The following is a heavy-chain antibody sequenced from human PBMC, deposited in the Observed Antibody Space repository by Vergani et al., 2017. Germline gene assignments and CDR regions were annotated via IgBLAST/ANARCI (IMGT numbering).Heavy chain of an antibody. Sequence: EVQLLESGGGLVQPGGSLRLSCAASGFTFSNYAMNWVRQAPGKGLEWVSAISGSGGSTYYADSVKGRFTISRDNSKNTLYLQMNSLRVEDTALYYCARARGGIAAASWWFDPWGQGTLVTVSS. V-gene: IGHV3-23*01. J-gene: IGHJ5*02. D-gene: IGHD6-13*01. CDR2: ISGSGGST. CDR3: ARARGGIAAASWWFDP. CDR1: GFTFSNYA.